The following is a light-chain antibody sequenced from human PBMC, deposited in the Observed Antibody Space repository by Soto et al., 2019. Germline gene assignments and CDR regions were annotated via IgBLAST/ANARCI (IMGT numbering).Light chain of an antibody. CDR1: QSFSSN. V-gene: IGKV3-11*01. J-gene: IGKJ5*01. CDR2: GAS. CDR3: QQRNIWPPVT. Sequence: EIVLTQSPGTLSLSPGERATLSCRASQSFSSNLDWYQQKTGQAPRIPIYGASPRGTGIPARGSGSGSGTDISLTISSLEHEDFAVYYCQQRNIWPPVTFGQGTRLEF.